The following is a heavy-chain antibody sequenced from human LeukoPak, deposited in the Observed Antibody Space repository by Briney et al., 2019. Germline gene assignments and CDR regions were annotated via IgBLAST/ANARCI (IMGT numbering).Heavy chain of an antibody. CDR1: GGSISTYY. CDR3: ARHDAGIAARPFDN. Sequence: SDTLSLTCTVSGGSISTYYWSWIRRPPGKGLEWIAYIHASGPTNYNPSLKSRITISVVTSKNQFSLKLSSVTAADTAVYYCARHDAGIAARPFDNWGQGTLVTVSS. J-gene: IGHJ4*02. CDR2: IHASGPT. V-gene: IGHV4-4*09. D-gene: IGHD6-6*01.